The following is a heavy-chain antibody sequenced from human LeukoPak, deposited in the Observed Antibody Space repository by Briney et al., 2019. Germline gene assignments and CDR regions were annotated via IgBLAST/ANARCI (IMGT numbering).Heavy chain of an antibody. D-gene: IGHD3-10*02. J-gene: IGHJ5*02. CDR1: GFTFSRYD. Sequence: GGSLRLSCAASGFTFSRYDIHWVRQAAGKGLEWVAAIAIAGDTFYSASVKGRFTISRENAKNSLYLQMNSLRAGDTAVYYCARGVHGFDPLLQGTLVTVSS. CDR2: IAIAGDT. CDR3: ARGVHGFDP. V-gene: IGHV3-13*01.